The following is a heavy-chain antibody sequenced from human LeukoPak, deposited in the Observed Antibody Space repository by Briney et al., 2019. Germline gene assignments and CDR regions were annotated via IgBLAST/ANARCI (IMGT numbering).Heavy chain of an antibody. J-gene: IGHJ4*02. CDR2: INTNTENP. Sequence: ASVKVSCKASGYTFTSYAMTWVRQAPGQGLEWMGWINTNTENPAYAQGFTGRFVFSLDTSVSTAYLQINSPKTEDTAVYYCARMGYCTRATCGGAFDFWGQGTLVTVSS. V-gene: IGHV7-4-1*02. CDR3: ARMGYCTRATCGGAFDF. D-gene: IGHD2-8*01. CDR1: GYTFTSYA.